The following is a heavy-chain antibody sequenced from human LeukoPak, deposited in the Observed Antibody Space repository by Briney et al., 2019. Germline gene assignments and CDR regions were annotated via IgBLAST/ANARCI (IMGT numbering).Heavy chain of an antibody. Sequence: SETLSLTCTVSGGSINYYYWSWIRQPPGKGLEWIGYIYYSGSTNYNLSLKSRVTISVDTSKNQFSLKLSSVTAADTAVYYCARRGFGSSWGLDYWGQGTLVTVSS. D-gene: IGHD6-13*01. CDR1: GGSINYYY. CDR2: IYYSGST. J-gene: IGHJ4*02. CDR3: ARRGFGSSWGLDY. V-gene: IGHV4-59*08.